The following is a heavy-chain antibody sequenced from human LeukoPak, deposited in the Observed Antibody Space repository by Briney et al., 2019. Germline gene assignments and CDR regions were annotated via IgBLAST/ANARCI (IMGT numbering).Heavy chain of an antibody. D-gene: IGHD6-13*01. Sequence: ASVKVSCKASGYTFTGYYMHWVRQAPGQGLEWMGWINPNSGGTNYAQRLQGRVTMTTDTSTSTAYMELRSLRSDDTAVYYCARAAYSSSWDHTSYYYYYMDVWGKGTTVTISS. CDR2: INPNSGGT. J-gene: IGHJ6*03. V-gene: IGHV1-2*02. CDR1: GYTFTGYY. CDR3: ARAAYSSSWDHTSYYYYYMDV.